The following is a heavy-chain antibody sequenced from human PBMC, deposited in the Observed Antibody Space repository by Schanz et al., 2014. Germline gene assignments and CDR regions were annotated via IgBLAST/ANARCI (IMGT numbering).Heavy chain of an antibody. CDR1: GFTFSSYG. CDR2: IRFDGSDK. D-gene: IGHD2-2*01. CDR3: AKDGGCSSTNCHDFVVPELPFES. J-gene: IGHJ4*02. Sequence: QVQLVESGGGVVQPGRSLRLSCAASGFTFSSYGMHWVRQAPGKGLEWVTFIRFDGSDKYYADSVKGRFSVSRDNSKNTLYLQMSSLRGDDTAVYYCAKDGGCSSTNCHDFVVPELPFESWGQGTLVTVSS. V-gene: IGHV3-30*02.